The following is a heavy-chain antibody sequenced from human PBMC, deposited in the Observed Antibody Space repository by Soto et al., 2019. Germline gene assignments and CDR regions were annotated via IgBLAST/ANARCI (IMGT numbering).Heavy chain of an antibody. CDR3: ARGDSFYGSGGDLDY. CDR2: ISYDGSNK. J-gene: IGHJ4*02. Sequence: QVQLVESGGGVVQPGRSLRLSCAASGFTFSSYAMHWVRQAPGKGLEWVAVISYDGSNKYYADSVKGRFTISGDNSKNTLYLEMNSLSAADTAVYYCARGDSFYGSGGDLDYWGEGTLVTVSS. D-gene: IGHD3-10*01. V-gene: IGHV3-30-3*01. CDR1: GFTFSSYA.